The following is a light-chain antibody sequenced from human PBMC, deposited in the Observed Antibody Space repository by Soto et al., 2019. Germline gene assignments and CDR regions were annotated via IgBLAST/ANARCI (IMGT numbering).Light chain of an antibody. V-gene: IGLV1-51*01. CDR3: GTWDTSLSAVV. J-gene: IGLJ2*01. CDR2: DSD. CDR1: SSNIGNSY. Sequence: QSVLTQPPSVSAAPGQKVTISCSGSSSNIGNSYVSWYQQLPGTAPKLLIYDSDKRPSGIPDRFSGSKSGTSATLGITGLQTGDEAEDYCGTWDTSLSAVVFGGGTKLTVL.